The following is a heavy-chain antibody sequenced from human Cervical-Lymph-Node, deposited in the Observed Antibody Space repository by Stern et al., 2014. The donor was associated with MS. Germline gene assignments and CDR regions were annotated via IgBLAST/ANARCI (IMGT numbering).Heavy chain of an antibody. Sequence: VQLVQSGAEVKKPGASVKVSCTASEYPFTDYYLHWVRQAPGQGLEWLGWINPNTGGPNYAKHFQGRVTMTRDTSIHTAYMELRRHNPNGAAVYYCAAKEYPFLEYWGQGTLVAVSS. CDR1: EYPFTDYY. CDR2: INPNTGGP. V-gene: IGHV1-2*02. D-gene: IGHD2/OR15-2a*01. CDR3: AAKEYPFLEY. J-gene: IGHJ4*01.